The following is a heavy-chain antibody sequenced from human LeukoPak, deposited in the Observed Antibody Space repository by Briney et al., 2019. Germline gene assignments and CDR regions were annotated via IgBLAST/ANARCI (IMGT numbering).Heavy chain of an antibody. J-gene: IGHJ4*02. CDR2: IYSGGST. V-gene: IGHV3-53*01. CDR3: AKNNRYYYDSSGYLDY. Sequence: SGGSLRLSCAASGFTVSSNYMSWVRQAPGKGLEWVSVIYSGGSTYYADSVKGRFTISRDNSKNTLYLQMNSLRAEDTAAYYCAKNNRYYYDSSGYLDYWGQGTLVTVSS. D-gene: IGHD3-22*01. CDR1: GFTVSSNY.